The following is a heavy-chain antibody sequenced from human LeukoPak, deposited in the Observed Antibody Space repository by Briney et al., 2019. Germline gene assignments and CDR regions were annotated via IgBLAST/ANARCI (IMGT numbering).Heavy chain of an antibody. CDR1: GLTFSDHY. D-gene: IGHD5-24*01. J-gene: IGHJ4*02. V-gene: IGHV3-72*01. Sequence: PGGSLRLSCAASGLTFSDHYFDWVRQAPGKGLEWVARSGIKAHSYPTEYAASVEGRFTISRDDSKNSVYLQMNSLKSEDTAVYYCANFFGNNFGYWGRGALVTVSS. CDR2: SGIKAHSYPT. CDR3: ANFFGNNFGY.